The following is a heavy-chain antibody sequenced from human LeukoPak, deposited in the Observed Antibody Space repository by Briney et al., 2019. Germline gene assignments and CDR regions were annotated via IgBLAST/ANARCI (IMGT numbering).Heavy chain of an antibody. CDR1: GGSISSYY. CDR2: IDYSGST. CDR3: ARLNGGN. J-gene: IGHJ4*02. D-gene: IGHD4-23*01. V-gene: IGHV4-59*08. Sequence: SETLSLTCTVSGGSISSYYWSWIRQPPGEGLEWIGHIDYSGSTAYNPSLNGRVAVSVDTSKNQFSLKLRSVTAADTAVYYCARLNGGNWGPGILVTVSS.